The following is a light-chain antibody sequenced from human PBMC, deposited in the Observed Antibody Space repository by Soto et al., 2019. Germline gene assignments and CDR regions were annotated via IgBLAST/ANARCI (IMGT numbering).Light chain of an antibody. J-gene: IGKJ1*01. V-gene: IGKV1-39*01. CDR3: QQGYSTHVT. CDR1: QSISSY. Sequence: DIQMTQSPSSLSASVGDRVTITCRASQSISSYLNWYQQKPGKAPKLLIYAASSLQSGVPSRFSGSGSGTDFTLTISSLQPEDFATYYCQQGYSTHVTFGQGTRVEIK. CDR2: AAS.